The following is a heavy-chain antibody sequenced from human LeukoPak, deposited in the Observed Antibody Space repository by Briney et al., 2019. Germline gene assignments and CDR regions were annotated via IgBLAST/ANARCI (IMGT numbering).Heavy chain of an antibody. CDR1: GFTFDDYG. CDR3: ANGEGFVVVPAAIRH. D-gene: IGHD2-2*02. V-gene: IGHV3-20*04. J-gene: IGHJ4*02. CDR2: INWNGGST. Sequence: GGSLRLSCAASGFTFDDYGMSWVRQAPGKGLEWVSGINWNGGSTGYADSVKGRFTISRDNSKNTLYLQMNSLRAEDTAVYYCANGEGFVVVPAAIRHWGQGTLVTVSS.